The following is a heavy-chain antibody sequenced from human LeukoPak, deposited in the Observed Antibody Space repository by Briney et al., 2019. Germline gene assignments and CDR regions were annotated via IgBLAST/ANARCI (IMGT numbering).Heavy chain of an antibody. J-gene: IGHJ5*02. CDR3: ARLGLEVGGPNWFDP. CDR2: IRRDGSQK. CDR1: GFSFSSNW. V-gene: IGHV3-7*01. Sequence: GGSLRLSCAAPGFSFSSNWMGWVRQAPGKGLEWVAHIRRDGSQKYYLDSVKGRFTISRDNAKNSLYLQMNSLRVEDTAVYYCARLGLEVGGPNWFDPWGQGTLVTVSS. D-gene: IGHD1-1*01.